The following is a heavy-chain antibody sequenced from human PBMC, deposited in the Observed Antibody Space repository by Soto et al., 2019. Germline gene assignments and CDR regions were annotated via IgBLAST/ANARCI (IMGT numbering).Heavy chain of an antibody. CDR2: ISGSGGST. J-gene: IGHJ4*02. Sequence: PGGSLRLSCAASGFTFSSYAMSWVRQAPGKGLEWVSAISGSGGSTYYADSVKGRFTISRDNSKNTLYLQMNSLRAEDTAVYYCAIQIRLGYDFWSGYYTGDYFDYWGQGTLVTVSS. CDR1: GFTFSSYA. V-gene: IGHV3-23*01. CDR3: AIQIRLGYDFWSGYYTGDYFDY. D-gene: IGHD3-3*01.